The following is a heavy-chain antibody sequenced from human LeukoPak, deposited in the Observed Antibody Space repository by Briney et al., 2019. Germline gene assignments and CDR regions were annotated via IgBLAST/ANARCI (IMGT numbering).Heavy chain of an antibody. CDR3: AKGSSSSRPYYFDY. D-gene: IGHD6-13*01. CDR2: ITDSSTST. CDR1: GFTFNNYV. V-gene: IGHV3-23*01. J-gene: IGHJ4*02. Sequence: GGSLRLSCAASGFTFNNYVMNWVRQAPGKGLAWVSAITDSSTSTYYADSVKGRFTISRHNSKNTLYLQMNSLRAEDTAVYYCAKGSSSSRPYYFDYWGQGTLVTVSS.